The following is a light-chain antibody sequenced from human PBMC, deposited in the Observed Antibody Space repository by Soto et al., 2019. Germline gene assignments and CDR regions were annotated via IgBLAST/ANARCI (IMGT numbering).Light chain of an antibody. Sequence: DIQMTQSPSSLSASVGDRVTITCRASQSISSYLNWYQQKPGKAPQLLIYAASSLQSGVPSRFSGSGAGTDFTLTISSLQPDDFATYYCQQSYSTPRTFGQGTKVDIK. J-gene: IGKJ1*01. CDR2: AAS. CDR1: QSISSY. V-gene: IGKV1-39*01. CDR3: QQSYSTPRT.